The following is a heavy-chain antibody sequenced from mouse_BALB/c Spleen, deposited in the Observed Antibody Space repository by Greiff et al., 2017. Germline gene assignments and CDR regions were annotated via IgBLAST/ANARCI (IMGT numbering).Heavy chain of an antibody. CDR3: TRSPLITTVEGVEY. V-gene: IGHV1-69*02. J-gene: IGHJ2*01. CDR2: IYPSDSYT. CDR1: GYTFTSYW. Sequence: QVQLQQPGAELVRPGASVKLSCKASGYTFTSYWINWVKQRPGQGLEWIGNIYPSDSYTNYNQKFKDKATLTVDKSSSTAYMQLSSPTSEDSAVYYCTRSPLITTVEGVEYWGQGTTLTVSS. D-gene: IGHD1-1*01.